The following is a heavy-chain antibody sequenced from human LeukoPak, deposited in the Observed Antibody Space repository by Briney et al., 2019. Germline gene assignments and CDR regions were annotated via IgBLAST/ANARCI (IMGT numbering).Heavy chain of an antibody. J-gene: IGHJ4*02. CDR2: IYYSGST. CDR3: SRHRSAPAGPSFDY. CDR1: GGSISTNKYY. V-gene: IGHV4-39*01. D-gene: IGHD6-13*01. Sequence: PSETLSLTCTVSGGSISTNKYYWGWIGQPPGKDVEWIGSIYYSGSTYYNPSLKSRVTISVDTSKNLFSLKVSSVTAADTAVYYCSRHRSAPAGPSFDYWGQGTLVTVSS.